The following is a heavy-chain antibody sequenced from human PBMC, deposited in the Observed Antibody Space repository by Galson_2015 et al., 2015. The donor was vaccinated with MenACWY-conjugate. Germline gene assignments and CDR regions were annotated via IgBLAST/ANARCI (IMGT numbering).Heavy chain of an antibody. CDR1: GYSFTSYW. Sequence: QSGAEVKKPGESLRISCTGSGYSFTSYWISWVRQMPGKGLEWMGRIDPSDSYTNYSPSFQGHVTISADKSISTAYLQWSSLKASDTAMYYCARHKFAAAGTPRYYYMDVWGKGTTVTVSS. D-gene: IGHD6-13*01. J-gene: IGHJ6*03. CDR3: ARHKFAAAGTPRYYYMDV. CDR2: IDPSDSYT. V-gene: IGHV5-10-1*01.